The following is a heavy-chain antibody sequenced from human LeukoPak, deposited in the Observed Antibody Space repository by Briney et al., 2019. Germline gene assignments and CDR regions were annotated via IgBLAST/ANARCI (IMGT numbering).Heavy chain of an antibody. J-gene: IGHJ1*01. CDR1: GFTFSSYA. Sequence: GGSLRLSCAASGFTFSSYAMSWVRQAPGKGLEWVSAISGSGGSTYYADSVKGRFTISRDNSKNTPYLQMNSLRAEDTAVYYCAKVYSSSWYFQHWGQGTLVTVSS. D-gene: IGHD6-13*01. V-gene: IGHV3-23*01. CDR2: ISGSGGST. CDR3: AKVYSSSWYFQH.